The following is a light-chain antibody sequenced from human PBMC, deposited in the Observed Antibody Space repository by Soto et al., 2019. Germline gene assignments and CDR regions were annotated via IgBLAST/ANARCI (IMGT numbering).Light chain of an antibody. Sequence: QSVLTQPASVSGSPGQSITISCTGTSGDVGGHNYVSWYQQHPGKAPKLIIYEVTNRPSGVSNRFSGSKSGNTASLTISGLQAEDEADYYCTSYAGSSFYVFGTGTKVTVL. J-gene: IGLJ1*01. CDR1: SGDVGGHNY. CDR3: TSYAGSSFYV. V-gene: IGLV2-14*01. CDR2: EVT.